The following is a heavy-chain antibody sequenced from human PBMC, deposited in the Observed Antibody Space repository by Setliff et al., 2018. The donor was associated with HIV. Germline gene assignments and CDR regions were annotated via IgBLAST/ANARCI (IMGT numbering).Heavy chain of an antibody. J-gene: IGHJ4*02. D-gene: IGHD2-15*01. CDR2: ISSSSSYI. CDR1: GSTFSSYS. Sequence: PGGSLRLSCAASGSTFSSYSMNWVRQAPGKGLEWVSSISSSSSYIYYADSVKGRFTISRDNAKNSLYLQMNSLRAEDTAVYYCARRDCSGGSCYMGYWGQGTLVTVSS. V-gene: IGHV3-21*01. CDR3: ARRDCSGGSCYMGY.